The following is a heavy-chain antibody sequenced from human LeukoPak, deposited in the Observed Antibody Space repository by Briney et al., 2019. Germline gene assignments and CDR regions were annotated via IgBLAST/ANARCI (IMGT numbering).Heavy chain of an antibody. CDR2: IHDSGST. CDR1: GDSINNGDYY. V-gene: IGHV4-30-4*01. D-gene: IGHD2-2*01. J-gene: IGHJ3*02. CDR3: ARDYCSSTSCYADAFDI. Sequence: SETLSLTCTVSGDSINNGDYYWSWIRQPPGKGLEWIGYIHDSGSTYYNPSLKTRLAMSVDTSKNQFSLKLSSVTAADTAVYYCARDYCSSTSCYADAFDIWGQGTMVTVSS.